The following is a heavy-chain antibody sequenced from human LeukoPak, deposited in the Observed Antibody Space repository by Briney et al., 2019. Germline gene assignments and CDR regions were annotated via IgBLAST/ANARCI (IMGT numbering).Heavy chain of an antibody. J-gene: IGHJ6*03. V-gene: IGHV3-74*01. CDR2: INTDGSST. D-gene: IGHD3-3*01. CDR3: ARAPRGLLRFLEWDYYYMDV. Sequence: PGGSLRLSCAASGFTFSSNWMHWVRQAPGKGLVWVSRINTDGSSTSYADSVKGRFTISRDNSKNTLYLQMNSLRAEDTAVYYCARAPRGLLRFLEWDYYYMDVWGKGTTVTVSS. CDR1: GFTFSSNW.